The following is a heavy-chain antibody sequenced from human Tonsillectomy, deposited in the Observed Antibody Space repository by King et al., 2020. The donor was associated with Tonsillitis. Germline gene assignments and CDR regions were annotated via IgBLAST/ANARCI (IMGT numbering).Heavy chain of an antibody. J-gene: IGHJ3*01. CDR1: GFNVSDYD. CDR2: ISGRGNAF. CDR3: ARPIYDSSGYPDALDV. D-gene: IGHD3-22*01. V-gene: IGHV3-48*03. Sequence: VQLVESGGGLAQPGGSLRLSCAASGFNVSDYDMNWVRQAPGKGREWCSYISGRGNAFFHADSVKGRFTISRDNAKNSLYLQINGLRVEDTGVYYCARPIYDSSGYPDALDVWGHGTMVTVSS.